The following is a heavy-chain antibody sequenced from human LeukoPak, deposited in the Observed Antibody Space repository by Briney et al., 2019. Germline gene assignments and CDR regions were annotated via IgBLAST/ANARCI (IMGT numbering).Heavy chain of an antibody. CDR3: ARGVRACFDWLLHYYYYGMDV. J-gene: IGHJ6*02. CDR2: INHSGST. CDR1: GGSFSGYY. D-gene: IGHD3-9*01. V-gene: IGHV4-34*01. Sequence: PSETLSLTCAVYGGSFSGYYWSWIRQPPGKGLEWFGEINHSGSTNYNPSLKSRVTISVDTSKNQFSLKLSSVTAADTAVYYCARGVRACFDWLLHYYYYGMDVWGQGTTVTVSS.